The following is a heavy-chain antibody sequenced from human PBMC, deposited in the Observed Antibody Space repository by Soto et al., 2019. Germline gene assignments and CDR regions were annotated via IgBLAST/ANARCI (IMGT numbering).Heavy chain of an antibody. D-gene: IGHD4-17*01. V-gene: IGHV3-30-3*01. CDR2: ISYDGSNK. Sequence: QVQLVESGGGVVQPGRSLRLSCAASGFTFSSYAMHWVRQAPGKGLEWVAVISYDGSNKYYADSVKGRFTISRDNSKNTLYLQMNSLRAEDTAVYYCARDHGDYPNDYWGQGTLVAVSS. CDR3: ARDHGDYPNDY. CDR1: GFTFSSYA. J-gene: IGHJ4*02.